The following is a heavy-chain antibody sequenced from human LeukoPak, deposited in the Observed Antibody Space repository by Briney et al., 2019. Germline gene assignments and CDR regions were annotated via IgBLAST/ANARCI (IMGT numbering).Heavy chain of an antibody. CDR1: GYSFTNYW. J-gene: IGHJ4*02. CDR3: ARHFSSAWLGY. D-gene: IGHD2-2*01. Sequence: GESLKISCQGSGYSFTNYWIGWVRQMPGKGLEWLGNINPADSYITHSPSFQGQVTFSADKSINTAYLQLTSLEASDTAMYYCARHFSSAWLGYWGQGTLVTVSS. V-gene: IGHV5-51*01. CDR2: INPADSYI.